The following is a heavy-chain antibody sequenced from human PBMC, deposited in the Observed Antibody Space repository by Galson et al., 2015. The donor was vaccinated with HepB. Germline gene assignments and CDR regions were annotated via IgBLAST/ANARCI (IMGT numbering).Heavy chain of an antibody. J-gene: IGHJ6*02. CDR1: GFTFSSYA. CDR3: AKRVSGPLDYYYYGMDV. V-gene: IGHV3-23*01. CDR2: ISGSGHST. Sequence: SLRLSCAASGFTFSSYAMSWVRQAPGKGLEWVSAISGSGHSTYYADSVKGRFTISRDNSKNTLYLQMNSLRAEDTAVYYCAKRVSGPLDYYYYGMDVWGQGTTVTVSS.